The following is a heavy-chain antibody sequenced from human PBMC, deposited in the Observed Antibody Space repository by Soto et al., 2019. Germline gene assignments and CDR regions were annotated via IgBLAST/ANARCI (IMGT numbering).Heavy chain of an antibody. CDR2: IYYSGST. D-gene: IGHD6-13*01. J-gene: IGHJ6*03. CDR3: ARHGGDSSSWLYYYYMDV. CDR1: GGSISSSSYY. Sequence: PSETLSLTCTVSGGSISSSSYYWGWIRQPPGKGLEWIGSIYYSGSTYYNPSLKSRVTISVDTSKNQFSLKLSSVTAADTAVYYCARHGGDSSSWLYYYYMDVWGNGTT. V-gene: IGHV4-39*01.